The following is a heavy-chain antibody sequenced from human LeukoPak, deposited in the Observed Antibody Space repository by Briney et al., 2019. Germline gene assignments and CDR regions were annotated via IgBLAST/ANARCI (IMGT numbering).Heavy chain of an antibody. J-gene: IGHJ4*02. CDR1: GGTFSSYA. CDR3: ARDLWDSSGYLSLYYFDY. Sequence: GASVKVSCKASGGTFSSYAISWVRQAPGQGLEWMGWMNPNSGNTGYAQKFQGRVTMTRDTSISTAYMELSRLRSDDTAVYYCARDLWDSSGYLSLYYFDYWGQGTLVTVSS. D-gene: IGHD3-22*01. V-gene: IGHV1-8*02. CDR2: MNPNSGNT.